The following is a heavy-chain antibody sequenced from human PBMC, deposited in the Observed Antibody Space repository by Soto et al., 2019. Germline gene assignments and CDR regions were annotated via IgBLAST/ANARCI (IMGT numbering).Heavy chain of an antibody. Sequence: ASVKVSCKASGFTFTSSAMQWVRQAPGQGLEWMGWISADNGNTNYAQKLQGRVTMTTDTSTSTAYMELRSLRSDDTAVYYCAIYDSSGYSHYWGQGTLVTVSS. CDR2: ISADNGNT. V-gene: IGHV1-18*01. J-gene: IGHJ4*02. CDR1: GFTFTSSA. CDR3: AIYDSSGYSHY. D-gene: IGHD3-22*01.